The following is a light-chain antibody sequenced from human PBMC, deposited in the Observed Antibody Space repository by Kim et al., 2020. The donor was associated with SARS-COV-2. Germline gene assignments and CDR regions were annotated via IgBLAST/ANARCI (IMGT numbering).Light chain of an antibody. V-gene: IGLV1-44*01. CDR1: SSNIGSHT. Sequence: GQRVTISCSGSSSNIGSHTVNWYQQLPGTTPKLLIFSNNQRPSGVPDRFSGAKSGTSASLAISGFQYEDEADYYCAAWDDSLNGYVFGTGTKVTVL. J-gene: IGLJ1*01. CDR3: AAWDDSLNGYV. CDR2: SNN.